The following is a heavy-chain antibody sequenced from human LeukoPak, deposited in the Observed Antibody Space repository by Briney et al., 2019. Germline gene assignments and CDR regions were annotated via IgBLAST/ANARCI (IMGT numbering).Heavy chain of an antibody. V-gene: IGHV3-23*01. CDR1: GFIFSSYG. J-gene: IGHJ3*02. CDR3: ATDQRRSSSWYRQALDAFDI. D-gene: IGHD6-13*01. Sequence: PGGSLRLSCVASGFIFSSYGMSWVRQAPGKGLEWISNISSSGDFTYNVDSVRDRFTISRDNSKNTLYLQMNSLRAEDTAVYYCATDQRRSSSWYRQALDAFDIWGQGTMVTVSS. CDR2: ISSSGDFT.